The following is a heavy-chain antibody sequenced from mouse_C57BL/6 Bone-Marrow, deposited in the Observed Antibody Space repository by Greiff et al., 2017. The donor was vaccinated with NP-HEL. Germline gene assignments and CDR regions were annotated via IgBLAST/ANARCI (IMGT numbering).Heavy chain of an antibody. V-gene: IGHV1-75*01. CDR1: GYTFTDYY. CDR3: ARRDYGSSSYWYFDV. D-gene: IGHD1-1*01. Sequence: VQLQQSGPELVKPGASVKISCKASGYTFTDYYINWVKQRPGQGLEWIGWIFPGSGSTYYNEKFKGKATLTVDKSSSTAYMLLSSLTSEDSAVYFCARRDYGSSSYWYFDVWGTGTTVTVSS. J-gene: IGHJ1*03. CDR2: IFPGSGST.